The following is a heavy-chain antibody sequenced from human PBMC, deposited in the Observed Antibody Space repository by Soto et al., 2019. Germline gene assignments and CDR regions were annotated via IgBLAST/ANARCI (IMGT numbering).Heavy chain of an antibody. V-gene: IGHV3-30-3*01. CDR1: GFTFSSYA. CDR2: ISFDGSNK. Sequence: QPGGSLRLSCAASGFTFSSYAMKWVRQAPGKGLEWVAVISFDGSNKYYADSVKGRFTISRDNSKNTLYLLMNSLRAEDTAVYFCARGPSSLTRFDYWGQGTLVTVS. CDR3: ARGPSSLTRFDY. D-gene: IGHD2-2*01. J-gene: IGHJ4*02.